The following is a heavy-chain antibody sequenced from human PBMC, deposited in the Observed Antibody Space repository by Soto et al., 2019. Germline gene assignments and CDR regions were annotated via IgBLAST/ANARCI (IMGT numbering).Heavy chain of an antibody. J-gene: IGHJ4*02. V-gene: IGHV1-69*13. CDR1: GGTFSSYA. CDR3: ARDWVGATTGGYYFDY. CDR2: IIPIFGTA. Sequence: GASVKVSCKASGGTFSSYAISWVRQAPGQGLEWMGGIIPIFGTANCAQKFQGRVTITADESTSTAYMELSSLRSEDTAVYYCARDWVGATTGGYYFDYWGQGTLVTVSS. D-gene: IGHD1-26*01.